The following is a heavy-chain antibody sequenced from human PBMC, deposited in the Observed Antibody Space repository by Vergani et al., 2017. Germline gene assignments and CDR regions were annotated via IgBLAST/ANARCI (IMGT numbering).Heavy chain of an antibody. D-gene: IGHD3/OR15-3a*01. J-gene: IGHJ3*02. Sequence: QVQLQESGPGLVKPSQTLSLTCTVSGGSISSGSYYWSWIRQPAGKGLEWIGRIYTSGSTNYNPSLKSRVTISVDPSKNQFSLKLSSVTAADTAVYYCARGVGPADAFDIWGQGTMVTVSS. CDR3: ARGVGPADAFDI. CDR1: GGSISSGSYY. V-gene: IGHV4-61*02. CDR2: IYTSGST.